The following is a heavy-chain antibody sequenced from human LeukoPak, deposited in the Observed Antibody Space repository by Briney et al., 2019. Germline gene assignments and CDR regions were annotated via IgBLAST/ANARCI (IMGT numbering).Heavy chain of an antibody. Sequence: PSETLSLTCTVSGGSISSDYWSWIRQPPGKGLEWIGYIHYSGTSNYNPSLKSRVTMSVDTSKNQFSLKLRPVTAADTAVYYCARPLRYCSSSSTSCYTLDAFDIWGQGTMVTVSS. J-gene: IGHJ3*02. D-gene: IGHD2-2*01. CDR3: ARPLRYCSSSSTSCYTLDAFDI. V-gene: IGHV4-59*08. CDR1: GGSISSDY. CDR2: IHYSGTS.